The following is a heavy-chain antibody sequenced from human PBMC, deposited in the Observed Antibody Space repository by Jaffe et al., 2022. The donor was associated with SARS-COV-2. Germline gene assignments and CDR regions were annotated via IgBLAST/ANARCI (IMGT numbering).Heavy chain of an antibody. J-gene: IGHJ4*02. V-gene: IGHV3-7*01. CDR3: ASAVRGAQVDY. CDR2: IKPDGSEK. CDR1: GFTFSSYW. D-gene: IGHD3-10*01. Sequence: EVQLVESGGGLVQPGGSLRLSCAVSGFTFSSYWMSWVRQAPGKGLEWVANIKPDGSEKYYVDSVEGRFTISRDNAKNSLYLQMNSLRAEDTAVYYCASAVRGAQVDYWGQGTLVTVSS.